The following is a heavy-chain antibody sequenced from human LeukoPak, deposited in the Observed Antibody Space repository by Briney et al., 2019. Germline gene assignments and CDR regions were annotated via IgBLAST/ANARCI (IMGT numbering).Heavy chain of an antibody. CDR1: GFTVSSNY. V-gene: IGHV3-53*05. D-gene: IGHD3-3*01. CDR3: AKERLRFLEGATFDY. Sequence: PGGSLRLSCAASGFTVSSNYMSWVRQAPGKGQECVSVIYSGGSTYYADSVKGRFTISRDNSKNTLYLQMNSLRAEDTAVYYCAKERLRFLEGATFDYWGQGTLVTVSS. CDR2: IYSGGST. J-gene: IGHJ4*02.